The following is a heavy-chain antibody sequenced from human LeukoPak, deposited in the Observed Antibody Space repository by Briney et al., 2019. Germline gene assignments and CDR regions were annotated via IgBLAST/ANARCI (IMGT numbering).Heavy chain of an antibody. CDR3: ARGVGVDV. V-gene: IGHV3-23*01. Sequence: QTGGSLRLSCAASGFTFSGFVMNWVRQAPGKGLEWVSTISGSGGSTYYAGSMKGRFTISRDNSKNTLYLQMNSLRAEDTAVYYCARGVGVDVWGQGTTVTVSS. CDR2: ISGSGGST. J-gene: IGHJ6*02. D-gene: IGHD1-26*01. CDR1: GFTFSGFV.